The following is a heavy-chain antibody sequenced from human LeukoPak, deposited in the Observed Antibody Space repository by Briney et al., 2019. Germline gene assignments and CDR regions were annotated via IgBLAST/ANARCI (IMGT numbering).Heavy chain of an antibody. D-gene: IGHD3-10*01. CDR3: AKSGQLWLSSHDY. J-gene: IGHJ4*02. Sequence: PGGSLRLSCAASGFTFSTYGMHWVRQAPGKGLEWVAVISYDGSNEYYADSVKGRFTISRDNPKNTLYLQMNSLRPEDTAVYYCAKSGQLWLSSHDYWGQGTLVTVSS. CDR1: GFTFSTYG. V-gene: IGHV3-30*18. CDR2: ISYDGSNE.